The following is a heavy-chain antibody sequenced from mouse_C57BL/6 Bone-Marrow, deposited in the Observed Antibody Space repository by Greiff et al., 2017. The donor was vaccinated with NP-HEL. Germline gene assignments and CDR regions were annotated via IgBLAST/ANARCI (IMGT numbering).Heavy chain of an antibody. J-gene: IGHJ4*01. CDR2: ISNGGGST. CDR1: GFTFSDYY. D-gene: IGHD1-1*01. CDR3: ARHKDYDSSYDYAMDY. V-gene: IGHV5-12*01. Sequence: EVMLVESGGGLVQPGGSLKLSCAASGFTFSDYYMYWVRQTPEKRLEWVAYISNGGGSTYYPDTVKGRFTISRDNAKNTLYLQMSRLKSEDTAMYYCARHKDYDSSYDYAMDYWGQGTSVTVSS.